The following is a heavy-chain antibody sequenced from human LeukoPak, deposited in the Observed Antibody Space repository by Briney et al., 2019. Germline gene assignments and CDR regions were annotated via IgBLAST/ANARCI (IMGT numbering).Heavy chain of an antibody. D-gene: IGHD1-1*01. CDR1: GGSFSSYY. CDR2: INHSGNT. Sequence: PSETLSLTCAVYGGSFSSYYWSWSRQPPGEGLEWIGEINHSGNTYYNPTLKSRVTISVDTSKNQSSLELNSVTAADTAVYYCASKYNFGENWGQGTLVTVSS. CDR3: ASKYNFGEN. V-gene: IGHV4-34*01. J-gene: IGHJ4*02.